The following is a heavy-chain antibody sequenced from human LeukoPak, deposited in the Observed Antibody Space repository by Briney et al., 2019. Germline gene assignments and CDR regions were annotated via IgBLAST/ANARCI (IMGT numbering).Heavy chain of an antibody. CDR3: AILIAVAGMGFDY. J-gene: IGHJ4*02. V-gene: IGHV3-7*03. CDR2: IKQDGSEK. CDR1: GFTFSSYW. Sequence: GGSLRLSCAASGFTFSSYWMHWVRQAPGKGLEWVANIKQDGSEKYYVDSVKGRFIISRDNAKNSLYLQMNSLRAEDTAVYYCAILIAVAGMGFDYWGQGTLVTVSS. D-gene: IGHD6-19*01.